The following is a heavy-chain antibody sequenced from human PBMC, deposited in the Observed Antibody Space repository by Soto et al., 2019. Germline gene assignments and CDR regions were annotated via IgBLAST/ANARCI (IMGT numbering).Heavy chain of an antibody. CDR1: GDTFNFYS. Sequence: GGSVKVSCKASGDTFNFYSINWVRQAPGLGLEWMGRVNPILSMSNYAQRFQGRVTMTADKSTSTAYMELSGLRSEDTAIYYCATSYGSGYRAFDFWGQGALVTV. CDR3: ATSYGSGYRAFDF. CDR2: VNPILSMS. V-gene: IGHV1-69*02. D-gene: IGHD3-10*01. J-gene: IGHJ4*02.